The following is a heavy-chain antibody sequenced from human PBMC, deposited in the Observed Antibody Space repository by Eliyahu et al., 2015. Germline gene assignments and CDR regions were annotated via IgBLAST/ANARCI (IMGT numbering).Heavy chain of an antibody. D-gene: IGHD2-21*02. V-gene: IGHV3-23*04. CDR1: GFTXPFSXYG. J-gene: IGHJ4*02. Sequence: EVQLVESGGGLVQPGGSXRLXCAASGFTXPFSXYGMGWVRQTPGKGXGWVSALSASGGGRYYADSVKGRFTISXDNSKNTLYLQMNSLRVEDTALYYCAKEMTDRRPFDYWGQGTLVTVSS. CDR3: AKEMTDRRPFDY. CDR2: LSASGGGR.